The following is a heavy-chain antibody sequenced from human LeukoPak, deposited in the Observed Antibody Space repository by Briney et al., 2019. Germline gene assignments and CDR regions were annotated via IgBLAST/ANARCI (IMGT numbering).Heavy chain of an antibody. J-gene: IGHJ4*02. D-gene: IGHD3-22*01. CDR1: GGSFSGYY. Sequence: LSLTCAVYGGSFSGYYYWSWVRQAPGKGLEWVGFIRSKAYGGTTEYAASVKGRFTISRDDSKSIAYLQMNSLKTEDTAVYYCTRSKAYYYDSSGYSGYWGQGTLVTVSS. CDR2: IRSKAYGGTT. V-gene: IGHV3-49*04. CDR3: TRSKAYYYDSSGYSGY.